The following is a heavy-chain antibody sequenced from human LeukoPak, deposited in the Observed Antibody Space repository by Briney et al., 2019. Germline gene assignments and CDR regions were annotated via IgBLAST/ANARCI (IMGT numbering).Heavy chain of an antibody. CDR2: IYWDDDK. Sequence: SGPTLVNPTQTLTLTSTFSGFSLSTSGVGVGWIRQPPGKALEWLALIYWDDDKRYSPSLKSRLTITKDTSKNQVVLTMTNMDPVDTATYYCAHMVSNYDILTGYSTGGAEYFQHWGQGTLVTVFS. V-gene: IGHV2-5*02. J-gene: IGHJ1*01. CDR3: AHMVSNYDILTGYSTGGAEYFQH. D-gene: IGHD3-9*01. CDR1: GFSLSTSGVG.